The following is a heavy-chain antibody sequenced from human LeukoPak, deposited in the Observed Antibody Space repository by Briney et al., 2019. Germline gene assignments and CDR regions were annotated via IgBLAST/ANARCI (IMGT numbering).Heavy chain of an antibody. CDR1: GFTFSSYS. CDR2: ISSSSSYI. CDR3: ARGDDLKSRPFDY. D-gene: IGHD1-1*01. V-gene: IGHV3-21*01. J-gene: IGHJ4*02. Sequence: GGSLRLSCAAPGFTFSSYSMNWVRQAPGKGLEWVSSISSSSSYIYYADSVKGRFTISRDNAKNSLYLQMNSLRAEDTAVYYCARGDDLKSRPFDYWGQGTLVTVSS.